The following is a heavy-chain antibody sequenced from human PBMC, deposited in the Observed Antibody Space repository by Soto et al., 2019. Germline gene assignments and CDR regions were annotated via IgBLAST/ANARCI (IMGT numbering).Heavy chain of an antibody. J-gene: IGHJ4*02. V-gene: IGHV4-4*02. Sequence: QVQLQESGPGLVKPSGTLSLTCAVSGGSISSSNWWRWVRQPPGKGLEWIGEIYHSGSTNYNPSLKSRVTLSVDKSKNQFSLKLSSVTAADTAVYYCARVENGYSSGCWGRATGYFDYWGQGTLVTVSS. CDR1: GGSISSSNW. CDR3: ARVENGYSSGCWGRATGYFDY. D-gene: IGHD6-19*01. CDR2: IYHSGST.